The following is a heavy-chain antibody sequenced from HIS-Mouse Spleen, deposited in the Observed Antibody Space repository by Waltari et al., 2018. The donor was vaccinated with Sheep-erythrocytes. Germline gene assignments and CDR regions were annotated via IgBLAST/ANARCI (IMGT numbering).Heavy chain of an antibody. CDR3: ARDLGYDILTGYYSDAFVI. CDR2: IYHSGST. D-gene: IGHD3-9*01. CDR1: SSGYY. J-gene: IGHJ3*02. Sequence: SSGYYWGWIRQPPGKGLEWIGSIYHSGSTYYNPSLKSRVTISVDTSKNQFSLKLSSVTAADTAVYYCARDLGYDILTGYYSDAFVIWGQGTMVTVSS. V-gene: IGHV4-38-2*02.